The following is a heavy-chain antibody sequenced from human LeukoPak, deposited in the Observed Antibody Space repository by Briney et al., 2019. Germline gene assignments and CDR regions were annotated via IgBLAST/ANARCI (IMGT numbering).Heavy chain of an antibody. CDR3: AGTPIVGATTFWLRENYYYYMDV. Sequence: PSETLSLTCAVSGYSISSGYYWGWIRQPPGKGLEWIGSIYHSGSTYYNPSLKSRVTISVDTSKNQFSLKLSSVTAADTAVYYCAGTPIVGATTFWLRENYYYYMDVWGKGTTVTVSS. CDR2: IYHSGST. D-gene: IGHD1-26*01. V-gene: IGHV4-38-2*01. J-gene: IGHJ6*03. CDR1: GYSISSGYY.